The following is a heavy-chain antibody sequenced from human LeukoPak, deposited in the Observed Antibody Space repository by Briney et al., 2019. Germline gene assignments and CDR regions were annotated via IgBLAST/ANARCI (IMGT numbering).Heavy chain of an antibody. CDR3: ARGDHLEWAQAENWFDP. Sequence: SETLSLTCAVSGGPFSGYFWSWIRQSSGKGLEWIGEIHNSGTTNYNPSLNSRVTISEDTSKNQFYLKLSSVTAADTAVYYCARGDHLEWAQAENWFDPWGQGTLVTVSS. V-gene: IGHV4-34*01. D-gene: IGHD3-3*01. CDR1: GGPFSGYF. CDR2: IHNSGTT. J-gene: IGHJ5*02.